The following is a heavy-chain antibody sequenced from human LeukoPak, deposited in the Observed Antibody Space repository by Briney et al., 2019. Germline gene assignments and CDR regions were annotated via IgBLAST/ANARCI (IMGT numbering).Heavy chain of an antibody. CDR1: GGTFSSYA. V-gene: IGHV1-69*04. Sequence: VASVKCCSKASGGTFSSYAISCVRQAPGQRLEWMGRIIPILGIANYAQKFQGRVTITADKSTSTAYMELSSLMSEDTAVYYCAREGSDAFDIWGQGTMVTASS. CDR2: IIPILGIA. J-gene: IGHJ3*02. CDR3: AREGSDAFDI.